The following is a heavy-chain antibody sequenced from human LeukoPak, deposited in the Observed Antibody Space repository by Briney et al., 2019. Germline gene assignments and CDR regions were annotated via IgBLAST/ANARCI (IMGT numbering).Heavy chain of an antibody. Sequence: PSETLSLTCTVSGDSISNSTYYWAWIRQSPEKGLEWIGSIYYSGSTDYNPSLKSRVTISVDTSKNQFSLKLSSVTAADTAVYYCARQTGSGLFILPGGQGTLVTVSS. CDR3: ARQTGSGLFILP. J-gene: IGHJ4*02. CDR1: GDSISNSTYY. D-gene: IGHD3/OR15-3a*01. CDR2: IYYSGST. V-gene: IGHV4-39*01.